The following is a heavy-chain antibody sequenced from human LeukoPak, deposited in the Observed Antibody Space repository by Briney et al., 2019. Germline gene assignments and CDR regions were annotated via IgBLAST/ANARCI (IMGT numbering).Heavy chain of an antibody. CDR1: GGSISSSSYY. V-gene: IGHV4-39*01. D-gene: IGHD3-9*01. J-gene: IGHJ4*02. Sequence: SETLSLTCTVSGGSISSSSYYWGWIRQPPGKGLEWIGSIYYSGSTYYNPSLKSRVTISVDTSKNQFSLNLSSVSAADTAVYHCARHWPHYNFLTGYKYYFDLWGQGTLVTVSS. CDR3: ARHWPHYNFLTGYKYYFDL. CDR2: IYYSGST.